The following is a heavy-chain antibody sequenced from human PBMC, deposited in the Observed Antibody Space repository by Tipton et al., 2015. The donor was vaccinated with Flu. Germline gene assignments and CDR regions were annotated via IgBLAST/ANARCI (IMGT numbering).Heavy chain of an antibody. CDR2: INHSGRT. CDR1: GGSVSGHY. D-gene: IGHD2-15*01. CDR3: ARHGSYYFDY. J-gene: IGHJ4*02. Sequence: LRLSCAVYGGSVSGHYWSWIRQPPGKGLEWIGEINHSGRTNYNPSLKSRVTISVDTSKNQFSLKLSSVNAADTAVYYCARHGSYYFDYWGQGTLATVSS. V-gene: IGHV4-34*01.